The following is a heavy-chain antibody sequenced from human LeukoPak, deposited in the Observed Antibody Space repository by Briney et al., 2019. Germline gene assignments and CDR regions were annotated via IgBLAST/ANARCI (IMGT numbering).Heavy chain of an antibody. CDR2: ISAYSGNT. D-gene: IGHD1-26*01. V-gene: IGHV1-18*01. CDR3: ARVGKAFDI. CDR1: GYTFSSCG. J-gene: IGHJ3*02. Sequence: ASVKVSCEAFGYTFSSCGISWVRQAPGQGLEWMGWISAYSGNTNYAQKLQGRVTMTTDTSTSTAYMELRSLRSDDTAVYYCARVGKAFDIWGQGTMVTVSS.